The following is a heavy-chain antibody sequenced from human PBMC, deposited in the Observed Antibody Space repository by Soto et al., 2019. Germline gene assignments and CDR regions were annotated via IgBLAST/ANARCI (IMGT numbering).Heavy chain of an antibody. CDR2: ISHLENT. CDR3: ARGGGYDSFDY. J-gene: IGHJ4*02. Sequence: SETLSLTCTVSGASISYGGFSWSWIRQSPGKGLEWIGYISHLENTYLHPSFKSRLTMSIDRTRNQFSLKLSSVTAADMAVDYCARGGGYDSFDYWARESWSPSPQ. CDR1: GASISYGGFS. V-gene: IGHV4-30-2*06. D-gene: IGHD5-12*01.